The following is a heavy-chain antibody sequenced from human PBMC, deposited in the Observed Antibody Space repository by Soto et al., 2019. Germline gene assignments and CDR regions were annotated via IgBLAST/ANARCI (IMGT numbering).Heavy chain of an antibody. CDR3: ARANRDCSSTSCYFYYYYMDV. J-gene: IGHJ6*03. V-gene: IGHV3-74*01. D-gene: IGHD2-2*01. CDR2: INSDGSST. CDR1: GFTFSSYW. Sequence: GGSLRLSCAASGFTFSSYWMHWVRQAPGKGLVWVSRINSDGSSTSYADSVKGRFTISRDNAKNTLYLQMNSLRAEDTAVYYCARANRDCSSTSCYFYYYYMDVWGKGTTVTVSS.